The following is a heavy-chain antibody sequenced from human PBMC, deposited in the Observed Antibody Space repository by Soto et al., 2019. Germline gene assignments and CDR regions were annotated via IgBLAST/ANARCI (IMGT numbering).Heavy chain of an antibody. CDR3: ASEVVPAAIWYGSGSFDY. V-gene: IGHV4-31*03. CDR2: IYYSGST. D-gene: IGHD2-2*01. CDR1: GGSISSGGYY. Sequence: SETLSLTCSVSGGSISSGGYYWSWIRQHPGKGLEWIGYIYYSGSTYYNPSLKSRVTISVDTSKNQFSLKLSSVTAADTAVYYCASEVVPAAIWYGSGSFDYWGQGTLVTVSS. J-gene: IGHJ4*02.